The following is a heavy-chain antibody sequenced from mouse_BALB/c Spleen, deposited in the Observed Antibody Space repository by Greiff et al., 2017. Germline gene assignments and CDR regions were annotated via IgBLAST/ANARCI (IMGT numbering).Heavy chain of an antibody. CDR2: IYPGDGDT. CDR1: GYAFSSSW. Sequence: VQLQQSGPELVKPGASVKISCKASGYAFSSSWMNWVKQRPGQGLEWIGRIYPGDGDTNYNGKFKGKATLTADKSSSTAYMQLSSLTSVDSAVYFCARSYDYDGAYWGQGTLVTVSA. V-gene: IGHV1-82*01. CDR3: ARSYDYDGAY. J-gene: IGHJ3*01. D-gene: IGHD2-4*01.